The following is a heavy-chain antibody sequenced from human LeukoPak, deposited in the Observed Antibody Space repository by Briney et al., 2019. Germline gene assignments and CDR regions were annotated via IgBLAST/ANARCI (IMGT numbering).Heavy chain of an antibody. V-gene: IGHV1-2*02. D-gene: IGHD3-10*01. Sequence: ASVKVSCKASGYSFTAFYIHWVRQAPGQGLEWMGWIHPRSGDTRYAQKFQGRVTMARDTSISTVYMDLSSLRSEDTALYYCARPSFGSGSYVNWGQGTLVTVSS. CDR2: IHPRSGDT. CDR3: ARPSFGSGSYVN. J-gene: IGHJ4*02. CDR1: GYSFTAFY.